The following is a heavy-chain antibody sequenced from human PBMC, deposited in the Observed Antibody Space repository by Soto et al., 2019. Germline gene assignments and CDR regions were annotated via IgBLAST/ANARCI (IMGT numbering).Heavy chain of an antibody. D-gene: IGHD4-17*01. CDR1: GDSVSSNSAA. J-gene: IGHJ6*02. CDR2: TYYRSKWYN. CDR3: ARVHYGGHSYYYYGMDV. V-gene: IGHV6-1*01. Sequence: PSQTLSLTCAISGDSVSSNSAAWNWIRQSPSRGLEWLGRTYYRSKWYNDYAVSVKSRITINPDTSKNQFSLQLNSVTPEDTAVYYCARVHYGGHSYYYYGMDVWGQGTTVTVSS.